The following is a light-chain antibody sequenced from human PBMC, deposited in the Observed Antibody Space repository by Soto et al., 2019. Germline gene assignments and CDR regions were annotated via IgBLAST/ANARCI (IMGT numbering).Light chain of an antibody. V-gene: IGLV6-57*03. J-gene: IGLJ3*02. CDR3: QSYDSSNHWV. CDR2: EDN. Sequence: KFMLTQPHSVSESPGKTVTISCTRSSGSIASNYVQWYQQRPGSAPTAVIYEDNQRPSGVPDRFSSSIDSSSNSASLTNYGLQTEDEADYYCQSYDSSNHWVFGGGTKLTVL. CDR1: SGSIASNY.